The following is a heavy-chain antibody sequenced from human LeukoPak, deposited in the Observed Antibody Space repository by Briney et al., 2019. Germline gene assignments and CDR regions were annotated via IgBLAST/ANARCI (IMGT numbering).Heavy chain of an antibody. Sequence: SETLSLTCTVSGGSISSGDFYWSWIRQPPGKGLEWIGYIYYSGSTFRNPSLKSRVTISVDTSKNQFSLKLSSVTAADTAVYYCARCYYSKNRYNWFDPWGQGTLVTVSS. J-gene: IGHJ5*02. CDR3: ARCYYSKNRYNWFDP. CDR2: IYYSGST. V-gene: IGHV4-30-4*01. CDR1: GGSISSGDFY. D-gene: IGHD4-11*01.